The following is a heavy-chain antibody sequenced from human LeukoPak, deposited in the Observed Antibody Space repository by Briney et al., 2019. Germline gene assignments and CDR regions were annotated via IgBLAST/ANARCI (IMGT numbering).Heavy chain of an antibody. CDR3: AKENLHGSGSYYDY. CDR1: GFTFSSYG. Sequence: PGGSLRLSCAASGFTFSSYGMHWVRQAPGKGLEWVAFIRYDGSNKYYADSVKGRFTISRDNSKNTLYLQMNSLRAEDTAVYYCAKENLHGSGSYYDYWGQGTLVTVSS. V-gene: IGHV3-30*02. J-gene: IGHJ4*02. D-gene: IGHD3-10*01. CDR2: IRYDGSNK.